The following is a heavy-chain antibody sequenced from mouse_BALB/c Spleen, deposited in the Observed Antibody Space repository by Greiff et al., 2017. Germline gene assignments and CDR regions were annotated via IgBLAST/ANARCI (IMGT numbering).Heavy chain of an antibody. J-gene: IGHJ2*01. V-gene: IGHV5-6-5*01. D-gene: IGHD2-4*01. CDR3: ARGITNFDY. CDR1: GFTFSSYA. Sequence: EVQGVESGGDLVKPGGSLKLSCAASGFTFSSYAMSWVRQTPEKRLEWVASISSGGSTYYPDSVKGRFTISRDNARNILYLQMSSLRSEDTAMYYCARGITNFDYWGQGTTLTVSS. CDR2: ISSGGST.